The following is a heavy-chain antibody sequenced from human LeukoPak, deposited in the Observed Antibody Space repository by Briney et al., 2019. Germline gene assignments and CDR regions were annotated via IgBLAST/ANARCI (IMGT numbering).Heavy chain of an antibody. CDR1: GGSISSYY. CDR2: IYYGGST. J-gene: IGHJ2*01. D-gene: IGHD3/OR15-3a*01. CDR3: ARGRTNWYFDL. V-gene: IGHV4-59*01. Sequence: SETLSLTCTVSGGSISSYYWSWLRQPPGKGLEWIGYIYYGGSTNYNPSLKSRVTISVDTSKNQFSLKLSSVTAADTAVYYCARGRTNWYFDLWGRGTLVTVSS.